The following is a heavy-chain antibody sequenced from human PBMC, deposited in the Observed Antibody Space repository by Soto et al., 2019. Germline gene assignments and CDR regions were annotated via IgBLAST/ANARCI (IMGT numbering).Heavy chain of an antibody. V-gene: IGHV4-59*01. Sequence: SETLSLTCTVSGGSISSYYWSWIRQPPGKGLEWIGYIYYSGSTNYNPSLKSRVTISVDTSKNQFSLKLSSVTAADTAVYYCARGHESYTYDYWGQGTLVTVSS. J-gene: IGHJ4*02. CDR3: ARGHESYTYDY. D-gene: IGHD1-26*01. CDR1: GGSISSYY. CDR2: IYYSGST.